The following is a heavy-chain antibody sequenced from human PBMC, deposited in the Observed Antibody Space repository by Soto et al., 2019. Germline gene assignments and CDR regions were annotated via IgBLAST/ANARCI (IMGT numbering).Heavy chain of an antibody. J-gene: IGHJ4*02. CDR3: ATLYHDFWSGHPNYFDY. D-gene: IGHD3-3*01. V-gene: IGHV3-23*01. CDR1: GFTFSTVA. CDR2: ISAGGGTT. Sequence: EVLLLESGGGLVQPGGSLRLSCAASGFTFSTVAMSWVRQAPGKGLEWVSAISAGGGTTSYADSVKGRFIISRDNYKNTLYLQMNRLRAEDTAVYYCATLYHDFWSGHPNYFDYWGQGTLVTVSS.